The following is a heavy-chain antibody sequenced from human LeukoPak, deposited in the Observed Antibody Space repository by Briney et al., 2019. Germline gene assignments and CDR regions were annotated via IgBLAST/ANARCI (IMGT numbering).Heavy chain of an antibody. CDR2: INPNSGGT. Sequence: GASVKVSCEASGYTFTGYYMHWVRQAPGQGLEWMGWINPNSGGTNYAQKFQGRVTMTRDTSISTAYMELSRLRSDDTAAYYCARGSEYQLLYLYFDYWGQGTLVTASS. V-gene: IGHV1-2*02. D-gene: IGHD2-2*02. J-gene: IGHJ4*02. CDR1: GYTFTGYY. CDR3: ARGSEYQLLYLYFDY.